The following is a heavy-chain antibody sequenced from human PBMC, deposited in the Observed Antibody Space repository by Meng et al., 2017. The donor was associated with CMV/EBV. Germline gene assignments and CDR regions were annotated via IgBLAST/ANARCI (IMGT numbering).Heavy chain of an antibody. V-gene: IGHV4-34*01. J-gene: IGHJ4*02. CDR2: INHSGST. CDR1: GGSFSGYY. Sequence: VQLQQGGAGVLQPSETLFLTCAVYGGSFSGYYLSGVRQPPGKGLEWIWEINHSGSTNYNPSLKSRVTISVDTSKNQFSLKLSAVTAADTAVYYCARVWDSGWDYWGQGTLVTVSS. D-gene: IGHD3-22*01. CDR3: ARVWDSGWDY.